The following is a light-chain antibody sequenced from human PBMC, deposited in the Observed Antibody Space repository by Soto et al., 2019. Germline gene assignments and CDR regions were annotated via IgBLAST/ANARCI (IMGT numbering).Light chain of an antibody. V-gene: IGKV1-5*01. CDR3: QQYETFSGT. CDR2: DAS. J-gene: IGKJ1*01. CDR1: QSIGRY. Sequence: DVQMTQSPSSLSASVGDRVTITCRASQSIGRYLNWYQQKPGEAPKLLIYDASALPRGVPSRFSGSGSGTKFTLTIASLQPDDFATYYCQQYETFSGTFGPGTKVDIK.